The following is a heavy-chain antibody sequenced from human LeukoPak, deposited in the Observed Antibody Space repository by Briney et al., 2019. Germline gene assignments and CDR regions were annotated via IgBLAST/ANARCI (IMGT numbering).Heavy chain of an antibody. CDR3: ARGDGRRDGYLRLYYFDY. J-gene: IGHJ4*02. V-gene: IGHV4-31*03. CDR2: IHYSGST. CDR1: GASISSGDYY. D-gene: IGHD5-24*01. Sequence: SETLSLTCSVPGASISSGDYYWGWIRQHPGKGLEWIGYIHYSGSTYYNPSLKSRIIISVDTSKNQFSLKLSSVTAADTAVYYCARGDGRRDGYLRLYYFDYWGQGTLVTVSS.